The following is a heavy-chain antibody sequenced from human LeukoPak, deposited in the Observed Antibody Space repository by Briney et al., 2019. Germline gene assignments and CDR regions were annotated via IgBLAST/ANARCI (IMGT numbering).Heavy chain of an antibody. CDR2: INPNSGGT. Sequence: ASVKVSCKASGYTFTSYDINWVRQAPGQGLEWMGWINPNSGGTNYAQKFQGRVTMTRDTSISTAYMELSRLRSDDTAVYYCAREVLHYYDSSGPGYWGQGTLVTVSS. CDR3: AREVLHYYDSSGPGY. D-gene: IGHD3-22*01. CDR1: GYTFTSYD. V-gene: IGHV1-2*02. J-gene: IGHJ4*02.